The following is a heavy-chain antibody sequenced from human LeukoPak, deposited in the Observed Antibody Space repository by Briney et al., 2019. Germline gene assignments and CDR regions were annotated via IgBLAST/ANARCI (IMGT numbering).Heavy chain of an antibody. CDR1: GFTFSNAW. CDR3: TTDQSPTYYYDSSGYYFDY. CDR2: IKSKTDGGTT. J-gene: IGHJ4*02. D-gene: IGHD3-22*01. Sequence: PGGSLRLSCAASGFTFSNAWMSWVRQAPGKGLEWVGRIKSKTDGGTTDYAAPVKGRFTISRDDSKNTLYLQMSSLKTEDTAVYYCTTDQSPTYYYDSSGYYFDYWGQGTLVTVSS. V-gene: IGHV3-15*01.